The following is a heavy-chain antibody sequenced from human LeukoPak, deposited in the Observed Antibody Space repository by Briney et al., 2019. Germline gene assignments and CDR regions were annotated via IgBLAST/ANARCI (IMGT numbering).Heavy chain of an antibody. V-gene: IGHV4-59*01. CDR1: GGSISSYS. CDR3: ARYDSSGLDY. CDR2: IYYSGTT. Sequence: SETLSLTCTVSGGSISSYSWSWIRQPPGKGLEWIGYIYYSGTTNYNPSLKSRVTISVDTSKNQFSLKLSSVTAADAAVYYCARYDSSGLDYWGQRTLVTVSS. J-gene: IGHJ4*02. D-gene: IGHD3-22*01.